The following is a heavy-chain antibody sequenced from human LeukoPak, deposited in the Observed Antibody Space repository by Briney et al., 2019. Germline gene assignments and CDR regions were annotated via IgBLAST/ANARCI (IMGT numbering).Heavy chain of an antibody. CDR2: IYTSGST. D-gene: IGHD3-22*01. V-gene: IGHV4-4*07. CDR3: ARDLHDSSGYLAPFYFDY. Sequence: SETLSLTCTVSGGSISSYYWSWIRQPAGKGLEWIGRIYTSGSTNYNPSLKSRVTMSVDTSKNQFSLKLSSVTAADTAVYYCARDLHDSSGYLAPFYFDYWGQGTLVTVSS. CDR1: GGSISSYY. J-gene: IGHJ4*02.